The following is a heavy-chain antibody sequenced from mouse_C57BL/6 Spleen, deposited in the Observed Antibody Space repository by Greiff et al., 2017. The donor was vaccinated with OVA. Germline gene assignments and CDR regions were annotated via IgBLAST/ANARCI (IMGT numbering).Heavy chain of an antibody. CDR1: GYAFTNYL. J-gene: IGHJ1*03. CDR3: ARSDYYGSSYRYFDV. CDR2: INPGSGGT. Sequence: VQLQQSGAELVRPGTSVKVSCKASGYAFTNYLIEWVKQRPGQGLEWIGVINPGSGGTNYNEKFKGKATLTADKSSSTAYMQLSSLTSEDSAVYFCARSDYYGSSYRYFDVWGTGTTVTVSS. D-gene: IGHD1-1*01. V-gene: IGHV1-54*01.